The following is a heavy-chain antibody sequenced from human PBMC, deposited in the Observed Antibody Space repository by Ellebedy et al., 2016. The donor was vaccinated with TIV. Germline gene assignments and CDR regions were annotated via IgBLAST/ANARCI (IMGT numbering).Heavy chain of an antibody. J-gene: IGHJ3*01. CDR2: IRVDGNDK. CDR1: GFSFSSYW. D-gene: IGHD4-17*01. CDR3: ATDGSYGDYLSPAHAFVF. Sequence: GGSLRLSCAASGFSFSSYWMSRVRQAPGQGLEWVANIRVDGNDKYYVDSVQGRFTISRDNAKNSLYLQMNSLRAEETALYYCATDGSYGDYLSPAHAFVFWGQGTMVTVSS. V-gene: IGHV3-7*01.